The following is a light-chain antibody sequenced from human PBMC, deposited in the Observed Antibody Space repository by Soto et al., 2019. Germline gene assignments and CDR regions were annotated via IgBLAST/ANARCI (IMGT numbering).Light chain of an antibody. V-gene: IGKV3-20*01. CDR2: GAS. CDR1: QSVSSSY. CDR3: QQYGSSRT. J-gene: IGKJ1*01. Sequence: EIVLTQSPGTLSLSTGERATLSCRASQSVSSSYLAWYQQKPGQAPRILIDGASSRATGIPDRFSGSGSGTEFTLTISRLEPEDFAVYYCQQYGSSRTFGQGTKVDIK.